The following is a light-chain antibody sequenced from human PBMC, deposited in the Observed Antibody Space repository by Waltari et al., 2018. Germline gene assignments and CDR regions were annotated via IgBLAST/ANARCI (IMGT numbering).Light chain of an antibody. CDR3: AAWDDSLSAYV. CDR1: RSNTEAHS. Sequence: QSVLTQPPSASATPGQRVTTSCSGRRSNTEAHSVYWYHPSPGTTPKLLTYRNQQRPSGVPARFSGAKSGTSASLAISGLRSEDEADYYCAAWDDSLSAYVFGTGTTVTVL. CDR2: RNQ. J-gene: IGLJ1*01. V-gene: IGLV1-47*01.